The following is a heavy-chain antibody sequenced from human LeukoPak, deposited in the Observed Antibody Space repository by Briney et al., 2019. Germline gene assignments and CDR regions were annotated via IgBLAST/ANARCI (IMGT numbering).Heavy chain of an antibody. D-gene: IGHD3-22*01. CDR3: ARRSGYPHYYMDV. CDR1: GGSFSGYY. J-gene: IGHJ6*03. Sequence: SETLSLTCAVYGGSFSGYYWSWIRQPPGKGLEWVGEINHSGSTNYNPSLKSRVTISVDTSKNQFSLKLSSVTAADTAVYYCARRSGYPHYYMDVWGKGTTVTISS. CDR2: INHSGST. V-gene: IGHV4-34*01.